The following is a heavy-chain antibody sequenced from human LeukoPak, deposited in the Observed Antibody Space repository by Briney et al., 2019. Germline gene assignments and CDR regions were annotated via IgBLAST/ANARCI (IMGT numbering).Heavy chain of an antibody. V-gene: IGHV1-2*06. D-gene: IGHD6-13*01. J-gene: IGHJ4*02. Sequence: ASVKVSCKDSGYTFTGYYMHWVRQAPGQGLEWMGRINPNSGGTNYAQTFQGRVTITRDTSISTAYMELSRLRSDDTAVYYCADSSSFYWGQGTLVTVSS. CDR1: GYTFTGYY. CDR2: INPNSGGT. CDR3: ADSSSFY.